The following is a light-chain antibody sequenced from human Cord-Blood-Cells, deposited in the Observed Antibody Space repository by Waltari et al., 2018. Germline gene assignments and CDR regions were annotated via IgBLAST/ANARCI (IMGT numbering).Light chain of an antibody. CDR2: EGS. V-gene: IGLV2-23*01. CDR3: CSYAGSSTLV. CDR1: RTDVGRYNL. J-gene: IGLJ3*02. Sequence: QSALTQPASVSGSPGQSITISCTGTRTDVGRYNLVSCYQQHPGKAPKLMIYEGSKRPSGVSNRVSGSKSGNTASLTISGLQAEDEADYYCCSYAGSSTLVFGGGTKLTVL.